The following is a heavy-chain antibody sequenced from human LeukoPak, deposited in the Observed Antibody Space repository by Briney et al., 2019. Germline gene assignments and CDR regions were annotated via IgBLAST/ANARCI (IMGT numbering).Heavy chain of an antibody. Sequence: GGSLRLSCAASGFTFSDYYMSWIRQAPGKGLEWVSYISSSGGTIYYADSVKGRFTISRDNAKNSLYLQMNSLRAKDTAVYYCARDSRVPAAIFFDYWGQGTLVTVSS. J-gene: IGHJ4*02. V-gene: IGHV3-11*01. D-gene: IGHD2-2*01. CDR3: ARDSRVPAAIFFDY. CDR1: GFTFSDYY. CDR2: ISSSGGTI.